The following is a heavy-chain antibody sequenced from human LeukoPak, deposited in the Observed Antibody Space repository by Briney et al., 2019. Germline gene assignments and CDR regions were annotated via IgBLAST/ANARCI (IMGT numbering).Heavy chain of an antibody. Sequence: GGSLRLSCVASGFSFSNHGMHWVRQAPGKGLEWVSVIASDGGAKFYADSVKGRFTLSRDNSKNMFFLQRNFLTVEDTAIYYCAREATWGQWYFDHWGQGTPVTVSS. D-gene: IGHD6-19*01. CDR3: AREATWGQWYFDH. CDR1: GFSFSNHG. V-gene: IGHV3-30*03. CDR2: IASDGGAK. J-gene: IGHJ4*02.